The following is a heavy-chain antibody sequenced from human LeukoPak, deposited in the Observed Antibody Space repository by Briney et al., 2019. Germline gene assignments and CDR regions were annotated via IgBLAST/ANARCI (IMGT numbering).Heavy chain of an antibody. J-gene: IGHJ4*02. V-gene: IGHV3-21*01. D-gene: IGHD3-22*01. CDR2: ISSSGTYI. CDR1: GIPFSTYN. Sequence: GGSLRLSCAASGIPFSTYNMNWVRQAPGKGLEWVSSISSSGTYIYYADSVKGRFTISRDNAKNSVYLQMNRLRAEDTAVYYCARELGAFDSSDYYYTYWGQGTLVTVSS. CDR3: ARELGAFDSSDYYYTY.